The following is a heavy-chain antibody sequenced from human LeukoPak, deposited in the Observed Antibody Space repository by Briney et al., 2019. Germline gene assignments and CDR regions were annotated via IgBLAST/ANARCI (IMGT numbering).Heavy chain of an antibody. CDR2: INHSGST. J-gene: IGHJ4*02. CDR1: GGSFSGYY. D-gene: IGHD3-9*01. Sequence: PSETLSLTCAVYGGSFSGYYWSWIRQPPGKGLEWIGEINHSGSTNYNPSLKSRVTISVDTSKNQFSLKLSSVTAADTAVYYCARGQFPRYFDWIMRRGGYYFDYWGQGTLVTVSS. V-gene: IGHV4-34*01. CDR3: ARGQFPRYFDWIMRRGGYYFDY.